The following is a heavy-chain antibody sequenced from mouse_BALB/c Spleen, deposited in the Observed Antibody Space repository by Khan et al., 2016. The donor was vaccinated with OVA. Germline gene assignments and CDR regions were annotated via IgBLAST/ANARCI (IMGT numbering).Heavy chain of an antibody. J-gene: IGHJ3*01. CDR1: GFTFTNYA. CDR2: ISSGGTT. Sequence: EVELVESGGGLVKPGGSLKLSCAASGFTFTNYAMSWVRQTPEKRLEWVASISSGGTTYYPDSVKGRFTISRDNARLILYLQMSSLRSEDTAMYYCARDYWFVYWGQGTLVTGSA. V-gene: IGHV5-6-5*01. CDR3: ARDYWFVY.